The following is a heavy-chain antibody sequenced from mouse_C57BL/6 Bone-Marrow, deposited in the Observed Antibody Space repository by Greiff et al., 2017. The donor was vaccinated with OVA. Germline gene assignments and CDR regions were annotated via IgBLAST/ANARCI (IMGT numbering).Heavy chain of an antibody. CDR1: GYTFTSYW. CDR3: ARGGYGSSYGFAY. D-gene: IGHD1-1*01. V-gene: IGHV1-52*01. J-gene: IGHJ3*01. Sequence: QVQLKQPGAELVRPGSSVKLSCKASGYTFTSYWMHWVKQRPIQGLEWIGNIDPSDSETHYNQKFKDKATLTVDKSSSTAYMQLSSLTSEDSAVYYCARGGYGSSYGFAYWCQGTLVTVSA. CDR2: IDPSDSET.